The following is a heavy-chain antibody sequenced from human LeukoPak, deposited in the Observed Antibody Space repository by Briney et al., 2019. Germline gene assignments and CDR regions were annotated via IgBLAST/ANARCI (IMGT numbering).Heavy chain of an antibody. CDR2: IYSGGST. CDR1: GFTVSSNY. Sequence: GGSLRLSCAASGFTVSSNYMSWVRQAPGKGLEWVSVIYSGGSTYYADSVKGRFTISRDNSENTLYLQMNSLRAEDTAVYYCAREGTSSGWYPFDYWGQGTLVTVSS. D-gene: IGHD6-19*01. V-gene: IGHV3-53*01. CDR3: AREGTSSGWYPFDY. J-gene: IGHJ4*02.